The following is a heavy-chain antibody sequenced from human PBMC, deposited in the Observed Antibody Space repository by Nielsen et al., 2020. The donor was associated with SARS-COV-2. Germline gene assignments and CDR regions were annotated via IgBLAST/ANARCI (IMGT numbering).Heavy chain of an antibody. D-gene: IGHD6-13*01. CDR3: ARVGVGIAAAAADY. CDR1: GFSLSTSGMC. V-gene: IGHV2-70*11. J-gene: IGHJ4*02. CDR2: IDWDDDK. Sequence: SGPTLVQPTQTLTLTCTFSGFSLSTSGMCVSWIRQPPGKALEWLARIDWDDDKYYSTSLKTRLTISKDTSKNQVVLTMTNMDPVDTATYYCARVGVGIAAAAADYWGQGTLVTVSS.